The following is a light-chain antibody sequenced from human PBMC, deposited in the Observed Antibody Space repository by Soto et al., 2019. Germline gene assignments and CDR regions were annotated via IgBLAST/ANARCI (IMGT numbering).Light chain of an antibody. V-gene: IGKV3-20*01. Sequence: ENVLTQSPDTLSLSTGERATLSCWASQSVTGNYLAWYQQKPGQAPRLLIHGASSRATGIPDRFSGTGSGTDFTLTISRLEPEDFAVYYCQKYGISPSWTFGQGTKVDIK. CDR2: GAS. J-gene: IGKJ1*01. CDR3: QKYGISPSWT. CDR1: QSVTGNY.